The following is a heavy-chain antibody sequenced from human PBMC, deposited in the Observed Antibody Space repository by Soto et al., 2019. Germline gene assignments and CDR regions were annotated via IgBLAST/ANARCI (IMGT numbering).Heavy chain of an antibody. V-gene: IGHV4-59*01. D-gene: IGHD3-16*01. CDR3: VGELSRGWFDP. CDR2: SYFSGGT. Sequence: SETLSLTCTVSNDSINSYYWSWIRQPPGKGLQWIGYSYFSGGTDYNPALKGRVTISVDRSRNQSSLKLTSVTAADTAVYDCVGELSRGWFDPWGQGTLVTVSS. CDR1: NDSINSYY. J-gene: IGHJ5*02.